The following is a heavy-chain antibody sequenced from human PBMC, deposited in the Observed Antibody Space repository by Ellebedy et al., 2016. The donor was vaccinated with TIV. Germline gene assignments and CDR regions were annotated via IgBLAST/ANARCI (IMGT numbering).Heavy chain of an antibody. CDR1: GFTFSSYA. CDR3: ARSGELDS. D-gene: IGHD1-26*01. CDR2: ISDSGGNT. J-gene: IGHJ4*02. V-gene: IGHV3-23*01. Sequence: GESLKISCVASGFTFSSYAMCWVRQAPGKGLEWVSTISDSGGNTHFPDSVKGRFTISRDNSRNTLYLQMNSLRAEDTAVYYCARSGELDSWGQGTLVTVSS.